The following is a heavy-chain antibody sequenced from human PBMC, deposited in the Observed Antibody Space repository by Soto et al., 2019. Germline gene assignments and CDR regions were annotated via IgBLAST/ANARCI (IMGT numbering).Heavy chain of an antibody. CDR3: ARLVYDTRLNYMYFDF. D-gene: IGHD2-8*01. Sequence: SETLSLTCALSGVSISSGNWCTWVRQTPQRGLEYIGEIFHDGTANYYPSFERRVAISVDTSKNQFSLKLTSVTAADTAIYFCARLVYDTRLNYMYFDFWGQGALVTVS. V-gene: IGHV4-4*02. CDR1: GVSISSGNW. J-gene: IGHJ4*02. CDR2: IFHDGTA.